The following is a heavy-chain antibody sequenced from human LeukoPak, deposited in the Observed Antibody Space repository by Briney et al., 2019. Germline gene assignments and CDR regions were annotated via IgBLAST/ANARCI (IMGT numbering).Heavy chain of an antibody. CDR1: GGSISSYY. D-gene: IGHD3-10*01. CDR2: IYYLGST. CDR3: ARDRPGSYWYFDL. J-gene: IGHJ2*01. Sequence: TSETLSLTCTVSGGSISSYYWSWIRQPPGKGLEWVGHIYYLGSTNYNPSLKSRVTISIDTSKNYFSLKLNSVIAADMAVYYCARDRPGSYWYFDLWGRGTLVTVSS. V-gene: IGHV4-59*01.